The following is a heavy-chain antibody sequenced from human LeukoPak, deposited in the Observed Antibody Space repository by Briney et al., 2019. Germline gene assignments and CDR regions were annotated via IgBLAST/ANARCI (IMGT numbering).Heavy chain of an antibody. D-gene: IGHD1-14*01. CDR2: IWYDGSIK. J-gene: IGHJ5*02. V-gene: IGHV3-33*06. Sequence: QPGRSLRLSCAASGFTFSNYGMHWVRQAPAKGLRGVAVIWYDGSIKFYADSVKGRFTISRDNSKNTLYLQMNSLRAEDTALYYCAKDGNWNHGFDPWGQGTLVTVSS. CDR3: AKDGNWNHGFDP. CDR1: GFTFSNYG.